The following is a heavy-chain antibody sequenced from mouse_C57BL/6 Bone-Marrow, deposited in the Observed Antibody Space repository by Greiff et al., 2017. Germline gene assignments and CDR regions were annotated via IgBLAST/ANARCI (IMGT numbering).Heavy chain of an antibody. CDR1: GYAFTNYL. D-gene: IGHD1-1*02. CDR2: INPGSGGT. V-gene: IGHV1-54*01. CDR3: ARGGSPFDY. J-gene: IGHJ2*01. Sequence: QVQLQQSGAELVRPGPSVKVSCKASGYAFTNYLIEWVKQRPGQGLEWIGVINPGSGGTNYNEKFKGKATLTADKSSSTAYMQLSSLTSEDSAVYFCARGGSPFDYWGQGTTLTVSS.